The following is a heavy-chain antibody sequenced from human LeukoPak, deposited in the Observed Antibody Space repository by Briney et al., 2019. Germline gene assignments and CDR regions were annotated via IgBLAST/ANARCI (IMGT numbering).Heavy chain of an antibody. Sequence: GSSVKVSCKASGDTFSSYTITWVRQAPGQGLEWMGRIIPILGIANYAQKFQGRVTITADKSTSTAYMELSSLRSEDTAVYYCARARFEGSCSGGSCYSGPDYWGQGTRVTVSS. CDR3: ARARFEGSCSGGSCYSGPDY. J-gene: IGHJ4*02. V-gene: IGHV1-69*02. D-gene: IGHD2-15*01. CDR2: IIPILGIA. CDR1: GDTFSSYT.